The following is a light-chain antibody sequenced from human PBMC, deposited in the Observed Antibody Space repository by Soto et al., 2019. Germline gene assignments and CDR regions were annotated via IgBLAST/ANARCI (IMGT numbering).Light chain of an antibody. CDR3: QQNYSSPPWT. Sequence: DIQMTQSPSSLSASVGDRVTISCRASQTISTFLNWYQQKPGTAPRLLIYRASSVKSGVPPRFSGSGSGRDFTLTISSLRPEDIATYFCQQNYSSPPWTFGQGTKVDIK. J-gene: IGKJ1*01. CDR1: QTISTF. V-gene: IGKV1-39*01. CDR2: RAS.